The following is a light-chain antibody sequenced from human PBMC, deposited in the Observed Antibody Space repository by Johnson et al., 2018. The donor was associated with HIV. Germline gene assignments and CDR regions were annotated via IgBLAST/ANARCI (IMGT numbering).Light chain of an antibody. V-gene: IGLV1-51*02. Sequence: SVLTQPPSVSAAPGQKVTISCSGSSSNIGNKYVSWYQQLPGTAPKLLIYENNKRPSGIPDRFSGSKSATSATLAITELQTGDEADYYCGTWDSNRYVFVFGSGTKVTFL. J-gene: IGLJ1*01. CDR3: GTWDSNRYVFV. CDR2: ENN. CDR1: SSNIGNKY.